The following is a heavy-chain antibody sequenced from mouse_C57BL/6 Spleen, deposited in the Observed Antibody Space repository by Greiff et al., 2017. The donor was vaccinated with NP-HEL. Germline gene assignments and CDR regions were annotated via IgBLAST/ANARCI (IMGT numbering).Heavy chain of an antibody. CDR2: ISSGSSTI. CDR1: GFTFSDYG. Sequence: EVHLVESGGGLVKPGGSLKLSCAASGFTFSDYGMHWVRQAPEKGLEWVAYISSGSSTIYYADTVKGRFTISRDNAKNTLFLQMTSLRSEDTAMYYCAKNYYGSSPRAMDYWGQGTSVTVSS. D-gene: IGHD1-1*01. J-gene: IGHJ4*01. CDR3: AKNYYGSSPRAMDY. V-gene: IGHV5-17*01.